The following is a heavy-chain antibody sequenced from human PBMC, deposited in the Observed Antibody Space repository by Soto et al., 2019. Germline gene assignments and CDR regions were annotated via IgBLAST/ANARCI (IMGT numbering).Heavy chain of an antibody. V-gene: IGHV4-4*07. J-gene: IGHJ4*02. Sequence: SETLSLTCTVSGGSISNYYWSWIRQPAGKGLEWIGRIYTGGSTNYNPSLKSRVTMSTDTSKNQFSLRLTSVTAADTAVYYCARASAAPPGGGSWIMPFDYWGQGALVTVSS. D-gene: IGHD2-15*01. CDR3: ARASAAPPGGGSWIMPFDY. CDR2: IYTGGST. CDR1: GGSISNYY.